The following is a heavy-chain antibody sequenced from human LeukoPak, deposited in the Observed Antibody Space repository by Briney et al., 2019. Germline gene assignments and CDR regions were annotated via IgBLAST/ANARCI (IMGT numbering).Heavy chain of an antibody. CDR3: ARGDRRWLLLDWFDP. D-gene: IGHD3-22*01. V-gene: IGHV1-8*01. CDR2: MNPNSGNT. Sequence: ASVKVSCKASGYTFTIYDINWVRQATGQGLEWMGWMNPNSGNTGYAQKFQGRVTMTRNTSISTAYMELSSLRSEDTAVYYCARGDRRWLLLDWFDPWGQGTLVTVSS. J-gene: IGHJ5*02. CDR1: GYTFTIYD.